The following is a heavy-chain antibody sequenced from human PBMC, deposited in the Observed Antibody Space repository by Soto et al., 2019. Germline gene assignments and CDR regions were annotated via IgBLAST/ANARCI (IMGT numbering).Heavy chain of an antibody. V-gene: IGHV4-31*03. CDR3: ARGIYRLTTVKYNWFDP. CDR2: IYYSGST. D-gene: IGHD4-17*01. CDR1: GGSISSGGYY. Sequence: QVQLQESGPGLVKPSQTLSLTCTVSGGSISSGGYYWSWIRQHPGKGLEWIGYIYYSGSTYYNPSLKSRVTISVDTSKNQFSLKLSSVTAAETAVYYCARGIYRLTTVKYNWFDPWGQGTLVTVSS. J-gene: IGHJ5*02.